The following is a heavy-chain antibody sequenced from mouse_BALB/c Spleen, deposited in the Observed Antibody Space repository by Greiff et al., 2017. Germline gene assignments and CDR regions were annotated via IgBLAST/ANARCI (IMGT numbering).Heavy chain of an antibody. J-gene: IGHJ3*01. CDR1: GFTFSDYY. V-gene: IGHV5-6-3*01. CDR2: INSNGGST. CDR3: ARDDYPFAY. Sequence: EVMLVESGGGLVKPGGSLKLSCAASGFTFSDYYMYWVRQTPDKRLELVATINSNGGSTYYPDSVKGRFTISRDNAKNTLYLQMSSLKSEDTAMYYCARDDYPFAYWGQGTLVTVSA. D-gene: IGHD2-4*01.